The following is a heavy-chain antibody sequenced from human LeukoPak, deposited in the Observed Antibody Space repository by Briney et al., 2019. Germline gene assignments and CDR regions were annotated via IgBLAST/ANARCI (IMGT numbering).Heavy chain of an antibody. Sequence: GASVKVSCKASGYTFTSYGISWVRQAPGQGLEWMGWISAYNGNTKYTQKFQGRVTMTTDTSTSTAYMELRSLRSDNTAVYYCARDSSGWIPDYWGQGTLVTVSP. CDR3: ARDSSGWIPDY. J-gene: IGHJ4*02. CDR2: ISAYNGNT. CDR1: GYTFTSYG. D-gene: IGHD6-19*01. V-gene: IGHV1-18*01.